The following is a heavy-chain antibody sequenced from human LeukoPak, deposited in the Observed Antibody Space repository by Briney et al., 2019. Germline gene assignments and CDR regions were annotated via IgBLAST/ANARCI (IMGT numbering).Heavy chain of an antibody. CDR2: ISGRGYST. D-gene: IGHD3-22*01. Sequence: PGGSLRLSCAASGFTFSSYAMSWVRQAPGKGLDWVSAISGRGYSTYYADSVKGRFTISRDNSTNSLYLQMNSLRAEDTAVYYCARGRGVVISAFDIWGQGTMVTVSS. V-gene: IGHV3-23*01. CDR3: ARGRGVVISAFDI. J-gene: IGHJ3*02. CDR1: GFTFSSYA.